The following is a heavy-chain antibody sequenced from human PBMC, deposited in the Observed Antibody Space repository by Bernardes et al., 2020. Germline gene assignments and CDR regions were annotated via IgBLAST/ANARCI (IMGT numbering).Heavy chain of an antibody. Sequence: SETLSLTCAVSGYSINGGYYWGWIRQPPGKGLEWIGSVYHSGSTHYNPSLKSRVTISVDTSKNLFSLKLSSVTAADTAVYYCARNCSSTSCSNSDAFDIWGQGTMVTVSS. D-gene: IGHD2-2*01. J-gene: IGHJ3*02. CDR3: ARNCSSTSCSNSDAFDI. CDR1: GYSINGGYY. CDR2: VYHSGST. V-gene: IGHV4-38-2*01.